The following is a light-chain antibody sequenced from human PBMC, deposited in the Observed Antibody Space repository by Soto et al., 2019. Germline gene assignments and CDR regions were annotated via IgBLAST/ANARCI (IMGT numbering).Light chain of an antibody. CDR1: RSDVGGYNY. J-gene: IGLJ2*01. V-gene: IGLV2-14*01. Sequence: QSALTQPASVSGSPGQSITISCTGTRSDVGGYNYVSWYQQHPGKVPKVMIYDVNNRPSGVSNRFSGSKSGNTASLTISGLLAEDEADYYCSSYTSSNTEVFGAGTQLTVL. CDR3: SSYTSSNTEV. CDR2: DVN.